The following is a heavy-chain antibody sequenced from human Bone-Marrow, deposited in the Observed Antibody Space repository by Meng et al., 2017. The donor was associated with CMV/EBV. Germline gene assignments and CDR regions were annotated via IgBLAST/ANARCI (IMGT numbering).Heavy chain of an antibody. J-gene: IGHJ5*02. CDR1: GYTFTSYD. Sequence: ASVKVSCKASGYTFTSYDINWVRQATGQGLEWMGWMNPNSGNTGYAQKFQGRVTMTRNTSISTAYMELSSLRSEDTAVYYCASTLGYYDYVWGSYWSSWGQGTLVTVSS. CDR3: ASTLGYYDYVWGSYWSS. V-gene: IGHV1-8*01. D-gene: IGHD3-16*01. CDR2: MNPNSGNT.